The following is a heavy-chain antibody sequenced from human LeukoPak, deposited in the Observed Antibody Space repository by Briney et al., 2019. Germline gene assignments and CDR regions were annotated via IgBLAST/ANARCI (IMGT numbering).Heavy chain of an antibody. V-gene: IGHV1-69*13. D-gene: IGHD5-18*01. Sequence: SVKVSRKASGGTFSSYAISWVRQAPGQGLEWMGGIIPIFGAANYAQKFQGRVTITADESTSTAYMELSSLRSEDTAVYYCARAIQLWPEQIDYWGQGTLVTVSS. J-gene: IGHJ4*02. CDR1: GGTFSSYA. CDR3: ARAIQLWPEQIDY. CDR2: IIPIFGAA.